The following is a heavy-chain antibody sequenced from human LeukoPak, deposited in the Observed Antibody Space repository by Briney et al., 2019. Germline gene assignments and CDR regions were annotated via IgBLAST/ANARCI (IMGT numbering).Heavy chain of an antibody. CDR1: RDSVTSGYSY. CDR2: IYYTGST. Sequence: PSETLSLTCTVDRDSVTSGYSYWSWIRQPPGKGLEWIGNIYYTGSTNYNPSLKSRVTISVDTSTDQFSLKLNSVTAADMAVYYCPRNYYDSSGYYLFNDFDITGKGTMVTVSS. D-gene: IGHD3-22*01. CDR3: PRNYYDSSGYYLFNDFDI. V-gene: IGHV4-61*01. J-gene: IGHJ3*02.